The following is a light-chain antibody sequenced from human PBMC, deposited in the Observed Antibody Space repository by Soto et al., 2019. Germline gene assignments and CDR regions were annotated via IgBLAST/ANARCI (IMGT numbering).Light chain of an antibody. CDR3: QQYVAYPLT. CDR2: KAS. J-gene: IGKJ4*01. Sequence: DIHMTQSPSTLSASVGDRVTIPCRASQSIADWLAWYQQKPGKAPKLLIYKASTLESGVPSRFSGSGSGTEFTLTISSLQHDDFATYSCQQYVAYPLTFGGGTKVDIK. CDR1: QSIADW. V-gene: IGKV1-5*03.